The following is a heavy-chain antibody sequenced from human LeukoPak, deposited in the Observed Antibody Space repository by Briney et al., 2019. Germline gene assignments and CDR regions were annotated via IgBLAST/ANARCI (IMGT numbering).Heavy chain of an antibody. D-gene: IGHD6-6*01. CDR1: NGSISSSSYY. J-gene: IGHJ6*03. CDR3: ARDGSARPGYYMDV. CDR2: VYYSGST. Sequence: PSETLSLTCTVSNGSISSSSYYWGWIRQPPGEGLEWIGSVYYSGSTHYNPSLKSRVTISLDTSKNQFSLKLTSVTAADTAVYYCARDGSARPGYYMDVSGKGTTATVSS. V-gene: IGHV4-39*07.